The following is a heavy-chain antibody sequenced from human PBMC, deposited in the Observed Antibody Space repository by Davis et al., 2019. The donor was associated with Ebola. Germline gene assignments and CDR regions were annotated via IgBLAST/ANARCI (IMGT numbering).Heavy chain of an antibody. CDR2: IWYDGSNK. Sequence: PGGSLRLSCAASGFTLSSYSMNWVRQAPGKGLEWVAVIWYDGSNKYYADSVKGRFTISRDNAKNTLYLQMNTLRVEDTAVYYCAREMATTNDAFDIWGQGTMVSVSS. CDR3: AREMATTNDAFDI. V-gene: IGHV3-33*08. CDR1: GFTLSSYS. D-gene: IGHD5-24*01. J-gene: IGHJ3*02.